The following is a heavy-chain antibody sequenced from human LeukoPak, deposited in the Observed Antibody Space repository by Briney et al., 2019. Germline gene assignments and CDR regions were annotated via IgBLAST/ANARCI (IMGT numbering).Heavy chain of an antibody. J-gene: IGHJ4*02. CDR3: ARTDAAAGTGY. Sequence: PGGSLRLSCAASGVTFSSYSMNWVRQAPGKGLEWVSSISSSSSYIYYADSVKGRFTISRDNAKNSLYLQLNSLRAEDTAVYYCARTDAAAGTGYWGQGTLVTVSS. CDR1: GVTFSSYS. V-gene: IGHV3-21*01. D-gene: IGHD6-13*01. CDR2: ISSSSSYI.